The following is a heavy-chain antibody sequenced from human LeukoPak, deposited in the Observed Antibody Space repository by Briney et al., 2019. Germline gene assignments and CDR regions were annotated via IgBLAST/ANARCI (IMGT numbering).Heavy chain of an antibody. J-gene: IGHJ4*02. CDR3: ARGYGGNHLFDY. CDR1: GGSISSYY. CDR2: IYYSGST. V-gene: IGHV4-59*12. D-gene: IGHD4-23*01. Sequence: SETLSLTCTVSGGSISSYYWSWIRQPPGKGLEWIGYIYYSGSTNYNPSLKSRVTISVDTSKNQFSLKLSSVTAADTAVYYCARGYGGNHLFDYWGQGTLVTVSS.